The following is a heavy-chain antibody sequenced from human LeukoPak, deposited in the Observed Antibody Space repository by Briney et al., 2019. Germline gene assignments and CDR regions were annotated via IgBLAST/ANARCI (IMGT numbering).Heavy chain of an antibody. CDR1: GFTFSNYW. D-gene: IGHD2-8*01. Sequence: GGSLRFSCAASGFTFSNYWMAWVRQAPGKGLEWVAYMSQDGIEIYYLDSVKGRFIISRDNAKNSLYLQMHSLRAEDTAVYYCARGVYGFDVWGQGTLITVSS. V-gene: IGHV3-7*01. CDR2: MSQDGIEI. J-gene: IGHJ3*01. CDR3: ARGVYGFDV.